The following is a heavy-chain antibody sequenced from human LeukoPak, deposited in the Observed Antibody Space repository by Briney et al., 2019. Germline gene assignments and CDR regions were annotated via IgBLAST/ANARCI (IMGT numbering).Heavy chain of an antibody. CDR3: AKGYYDLWTGYPLFDY. J-gene: IGHJ4*02. D-gene: IGHD3-3*01. CDR2: ISGSRGST. CDR1: GFTFSSYA. V-gene: IGHV3-23*01. Sequence: GSLRLSCAASGFTFSSYAMSWVRQAPGKGLDWVSAISGSRGSTYYADSVKGRFTISRDNSKNTLYLQMNSLRAEDTAVYYCAKGYYDLWTGYPLFDYWGQGTLVTVSS.